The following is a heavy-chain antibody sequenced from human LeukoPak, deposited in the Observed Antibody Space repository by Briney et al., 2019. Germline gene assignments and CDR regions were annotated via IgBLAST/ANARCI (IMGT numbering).Heavy chain of an antibody. CDR2: INQDGSKK. J-gene: IGHJ4*02. Sequence: PGGSLRLSCVASGFPFSSYWMTWVRQAPGKGLEWVANINQDGSKKSYVDSVKGRFTISRDNSKNTLYLQMNSLRAEDTAVYYCARDEGIVVVPAATGASDYWGQGTLVTVSS. CDR1: GFPFSSYW. V-gene: IGHV3-7*01. CDR3: ARDEGIVVVPAATGASDY. D-gene: IGHD2-2*01.